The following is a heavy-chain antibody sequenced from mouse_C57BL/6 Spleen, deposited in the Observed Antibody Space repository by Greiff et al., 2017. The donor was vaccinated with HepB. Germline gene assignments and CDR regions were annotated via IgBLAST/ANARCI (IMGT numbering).Heavy chain of an antibody. CDR2: ISYSGST. D-gene: IGHD1-1*01. CDR1: GYSITSDY. Sequence: EVKLVESGPGLAKPSQTLSLTCSVTGYSITSDYWNWIRKFPGNKLEYMGYISYSGSTYYNPSLKSRISITRDTSKNQYYLQLNSVTTEDTATYYCARSSRGTTVYFDVWGTGTTVTVSS. V-gene: IGHV3-8*01. CDR3: ARSSRGTTVYFDV. J-gene: IGHJ1*03.